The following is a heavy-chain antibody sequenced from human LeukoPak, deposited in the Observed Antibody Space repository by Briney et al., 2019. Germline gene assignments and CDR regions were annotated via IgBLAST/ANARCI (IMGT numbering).Heavy chain of an antibody. D-gene: IGHD3-22*01. J-gene: IGHJ4*02. CDR1: GYIFNSYW. CDR3: ARHRYYYDTGGYYIDY. V-gene: IGHV5-51*01. Sequence: GESLKISYKGSGYIFNSYWIGWVRQMPGKGLEWMGIIYPGDSGTKYSPSFQGQVTISADKSITTAYLQWSSLKASDTAMYYCARHRYYYDTGGYYIDYWGQGTLVTVSS. CDR2: IYPGDSGT.